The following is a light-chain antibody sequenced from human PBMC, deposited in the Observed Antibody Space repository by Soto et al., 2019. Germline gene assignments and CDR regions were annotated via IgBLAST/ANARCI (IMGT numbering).Light chain of an antibody. Sequence: QPVLTQSPSASASLGASVKLTCTLSRGRSSYAIAWHQQQPEKGPRYLMKLNSDGSHSKGDGIPDRFSGSSSGAQRYLTISSLQSEDEADYYCQTWGTGIRVFGTGTKVTVL. CDR2: LNSDGSH. CDR1: RGRSSYA. J-gene: IGLJ1*01. CDR3: QTWGTGIRV. V-gene: IGLV4-69*01.